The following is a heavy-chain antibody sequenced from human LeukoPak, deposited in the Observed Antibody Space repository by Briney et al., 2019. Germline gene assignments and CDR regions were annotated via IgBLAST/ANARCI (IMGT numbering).Heavy chain of an antibody. J-gene: IGHJ4*02. CDR3: ARAGEAGDPGYFDY. V-gene: IGHV4-61*08. Sequence: SETLSLTCTVSGGSISSGGYYWSWIRQPPGKGLEWIGYIYYSGSTNYNPSLKSRVTISVDTSKNQFSLKLSSVTAADTAVYYCARAGEAGDPGYFDYWGQGTLVTVSS. CDR1: GGSISSGGYY. CDR2: IYYSGST. D-gene: IGHD7-27*01.